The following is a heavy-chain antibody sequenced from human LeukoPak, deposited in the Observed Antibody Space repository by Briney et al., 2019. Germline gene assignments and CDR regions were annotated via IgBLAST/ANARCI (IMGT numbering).Heavy chain of an antibody. V-gene: IGHV1-46*01. J-gene: IGHJ4*02. Sequence: ASVKVSCKASGYTFTSYYIHWVRQAPGQGLEWMGLINPSGGSTTYAEKFQGRVTMTRDMFTNTVYMEVSSLRSEDTAICYCARGVSNSASGLPTRYFDYWGQGALVTVSS. CDR2: INPSGGST. CDR3: ARGVSNSASGLPTRYFDY. D-gene: IGHD5-12*01. CDR1: GYTFTSYY.